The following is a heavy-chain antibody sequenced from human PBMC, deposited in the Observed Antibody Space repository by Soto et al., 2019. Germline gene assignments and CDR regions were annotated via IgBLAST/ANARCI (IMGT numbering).Heavy chain of an antibody. CDR2: IDWDDDK. CDR1: GFSLISSGMC. CDR3: ARMGYGDSGDAFDI. D-gene: IGHD4-17*01. Sequence: VSGPTLVNPTQTLTLTCTFSGFSLISSGMCVSWIRQPPGKALEWLALIDWDDDKYYSTSLKTRLTISKDTSKNQVVLTMTNMDPVDTATYYCARMGYGDSGDAFDIWGQGTMVTVSS. J-gene: IGHJ3*02. V-gene: IGHV2-70*01.